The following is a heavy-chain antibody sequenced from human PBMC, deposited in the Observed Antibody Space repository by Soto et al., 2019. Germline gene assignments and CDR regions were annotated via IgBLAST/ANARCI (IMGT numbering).Heavy chain of an antibody. V-gene: IGHV1-69*02. CDR1: GGTFSSYT. J-gene: IGHJ4*02. D-gene: IGHD2-15*01. CDR2: IIPILGIA. CDR3: AAPSCSGGSCYGSGY. Sequence: QVQLVQSGAEVKKPGSSVKVSCKASGGTFSSYTISWVRQAPGQGLEWMGRIIPILGIANYAQKFQGRVTITADKSTSTADMELSSLRSEDTAVYYCAAPSCSGGSCYGSGYWGQGTLVTVSS.